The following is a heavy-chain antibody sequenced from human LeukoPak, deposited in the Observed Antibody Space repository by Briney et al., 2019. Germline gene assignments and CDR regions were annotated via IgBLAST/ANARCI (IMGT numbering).Heavy chain of an antibody. J-gene: IGHJ5*02. Sequence: ASVKVSCKASGYTFTSYDINWVRQATGQGLEWMGWMNPNSGNTGYAQKFQGRVTMTRNTSISTAYMELSSLRPEDTAVYYCARGRARGYSYGYPGLNWFDPWGQGTLVTVSS. CDR1: GYTFTSYD. CDR3: ARGRARGYSYGYPGLNWFDP. CDR2: MNPNSGNT. V-gene: IGHV1-8*01. D-gene: IGHD5-18*01.